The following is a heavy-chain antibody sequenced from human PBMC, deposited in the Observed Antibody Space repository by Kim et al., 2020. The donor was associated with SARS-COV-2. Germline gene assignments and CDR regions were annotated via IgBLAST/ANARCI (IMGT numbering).Heavy chain of an antibody. Sequence: TNSADSVKGRFTISRDNAKNTLYLQMNSLRVEDTAVYYCARGGVYPYHMDVWGQGTTVTVSS. J-gene: IGHJ6*02. CDR3: ARGGVYPYHMDV. V-gene: IGHV3-74*01. CDR2: T. D-gene: IGHD2-2*01.